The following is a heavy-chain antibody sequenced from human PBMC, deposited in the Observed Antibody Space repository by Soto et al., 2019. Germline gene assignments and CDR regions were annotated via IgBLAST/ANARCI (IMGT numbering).Heavy chain of an antibody. J-gene: IGHJ4*02. CDR3: ARGLRAPPHDYSNYGFDY. V-gene: IGHV4-30-4*01. CDR1: GGSVSSGDYY. Sequence: SETLSLTCTVSGGSVSSGDYYWSWIRQPPGKGLEWIGYIYYSGSTYYNPSLKSRVTISVDTSKNQFSLKLSSVTAADTAVYYCARGLRAPPHDYSNYGFDYWGQGTLVTVSS. D-gene: IGHD4-4*01. CDR2: IYYSGST.